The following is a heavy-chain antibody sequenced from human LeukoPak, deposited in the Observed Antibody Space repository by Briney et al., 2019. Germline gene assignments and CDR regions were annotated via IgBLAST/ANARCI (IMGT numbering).Heavy chain of an antibody. CDR3: ARDSVAAAGNYYYYYGMDV. V-gene: IGHV3-21*01. Sequence: GGSLRLSCAASGFTFSSYSMNWVRQAPGKGLEWVSSISSSSSYIYYADSVKGRFTISRDNAKNSLYLQMNSLRAEDTAVYYCARDSVAAAGNYYYYYGMDVWGQGTTVTVSS. CDR1: GFTFSSYS. CDR2: ISSSSSYI. D-gene: IGHD6-13*01. J-gene: IGHJ6*02.